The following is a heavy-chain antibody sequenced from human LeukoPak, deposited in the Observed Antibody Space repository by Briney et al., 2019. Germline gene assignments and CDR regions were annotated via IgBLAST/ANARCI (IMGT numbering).Heavy chain of an antibody. V-gene: IGHV4-59*11. J-gene: IGHJ6*02. CDR1: GGSISSHY. D-gene: IGHD3-16*02. CDR2: IYYSGST. Sequence: SETLSLTCTVSGGSISSHYWSWIRQPPGKGLEWIGYIYYSGSTNYNPSLKSRVTISVDTSKNQFSLKLSSVTAADTAVYYCARGQAHYDYVWESYRSFGMDVWGQGTTVTVSS. CDR3: ARGQAHYDYVWESYRSFGMDV.